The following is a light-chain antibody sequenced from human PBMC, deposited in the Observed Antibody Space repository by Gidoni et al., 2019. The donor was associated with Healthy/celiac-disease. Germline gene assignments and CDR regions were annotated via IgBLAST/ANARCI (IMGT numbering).Light chain of an antibody. J-gene: IGKJ4*01. Sequence: DIQMTHSPSSLSASVGDRVTITCRASQSISSYLTWYQQKPGKAPKLLIYAASSLQSGVPSRFSGSGSGTDFTLTISRLQPEDFATYYCQQSYSTPRTFGGGTKVEIK. CDR3: QQSYSTPRT. CDR1: QSISSY. CDR2: AAS. V-gene: IGKV1-39*01.